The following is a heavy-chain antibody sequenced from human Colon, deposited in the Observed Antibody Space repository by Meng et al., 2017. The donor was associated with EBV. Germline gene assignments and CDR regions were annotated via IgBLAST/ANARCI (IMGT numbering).Heavy chain of an antibody. CDR3: ARGPSRWLQFSFDY. J-gene: IGHJ4*02. Sequence: VQLPGSVPGLVKPSQTLSLTCTVSGGSISSGGYYWSWIRQHPGKGLEWIGYIYYSGSTYYNPSLKSRVTISIDTSKNQFSLKLSSVTAADTAVYYCARGPSRWLQFSFDYWGQGTLVTVSS. D-gene: IGHD5-24*01. CDR1: GGSISSGGYY. V-gene: IGHV4-31*03. CDR2: IYYSGST.